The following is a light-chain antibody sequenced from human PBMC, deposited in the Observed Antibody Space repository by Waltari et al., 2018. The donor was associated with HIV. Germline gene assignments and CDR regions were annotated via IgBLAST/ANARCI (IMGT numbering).Light chain of an antibody. J-gene: IGLJ2*01. V-gene: IGLV2-8*01. CDR3: SSYAGSNTLI. Sequence: QSALTQPPSASGSPGHSVTIPCPGTSSDVGAYNYVSWYQQHPGKAPKLIIYEVTKRPAGVPDRFSSSKSGNTASLPVSELQTDDEADYYCSSYAGSNTLIFGGGTNLIVL. CDR1: SSDVGAYNY. CDR2: EVT.